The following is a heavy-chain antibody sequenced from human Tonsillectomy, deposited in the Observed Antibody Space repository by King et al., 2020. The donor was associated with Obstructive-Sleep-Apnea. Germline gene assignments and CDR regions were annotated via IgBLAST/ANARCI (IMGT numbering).Heavy chain of an antibody. J-gene: IGHJ3*01. Sequence: VQLGESGGGLVKPGGSLRLTCAGSGITLSDYYMSWIRQAPGKGLEWVAYISSSNTGSTRYYSDSLKGRVAISRDNAKNSVYLQMNSLTAEDTAVYYCARRVAFDVWGQGTTVIVSS. CDR1: GITLSDYY. CDR2: ISSSNTGSTR. V-gene: IGHV3-11*01. CDR3: ARRVAFDV.